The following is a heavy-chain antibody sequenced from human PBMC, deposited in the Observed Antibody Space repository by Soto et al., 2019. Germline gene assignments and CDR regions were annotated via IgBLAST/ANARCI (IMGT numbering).Heavy chain of an antibody. V-gene: IGHV3-11*01. J-gene: IGHJ5*02. CDR2: ISSSGRTI. CDR1: GFIFSDYF. Sequence: LRLSCAASGFIFSDYFMVWVRQAPGRGLEWISYISSSGRTIYYADSVKDRFTVSRDNSKNTLYLQMNSLRADDTAVYYCARVPESSWGQGTLVTVSS. CDR3: ARVPESS. D-gene: IGHD3-10*01.